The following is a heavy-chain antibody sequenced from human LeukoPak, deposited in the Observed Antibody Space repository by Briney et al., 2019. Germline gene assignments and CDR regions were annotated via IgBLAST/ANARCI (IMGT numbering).Heavy chain of an antibody. D-gene: IGHD6-13*01. CDR1: GFTFDDYA. J-gene: IGHJ4*02. CDR3: AKVRYSSSWYGYYFDY. CDR2: ISWNSGSI. Sequence: GGSLRLSRAASGFTFDDYAMHWVRQAPGQGLEWVSGISWNSGSIGYADSVKGRFTISRDNAKNSLYLQMNSLRAEDTALYYCAKVRYSSSWYGYYFDYWGQGTLVTVSS. V-gene: IGHV3-9*01.